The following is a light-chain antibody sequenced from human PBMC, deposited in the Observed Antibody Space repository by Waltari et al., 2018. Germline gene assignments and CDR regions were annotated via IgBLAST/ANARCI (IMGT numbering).Light chain of an antibody. J-gene: IGLJ3*02. CDR3: VMYVGSGIWV. Sequence: QTVVTQEPSFSVSPGGTVTLPCGLTSGSVPSGHYPGWYQQTPGQAPRTLIYRTNTRSSGVPDRFSGSIVGNKAALTIKGAQADDESDYYCVMYVGSGIWVFGGGTKLTVL. CDR2: RTN. CDR1: SGSVPSGHY. V-gene: IGLV8-61*01.